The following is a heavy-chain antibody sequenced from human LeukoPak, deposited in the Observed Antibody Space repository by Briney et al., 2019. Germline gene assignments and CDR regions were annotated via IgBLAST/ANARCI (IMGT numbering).Heavy chain of an antibody. CDR2: ISTGGGDT. CDR1: GFTFSSYA. CDR3: AKGQRFYGEYYFDD. Sequence: GGSLRLSCAASGFTFSSYAMNWVRQAPGKGLEWVSGISTGGGDTIYADSVKGRFTISRDNSKNTLYLQMNSLRAEDTAVYYCAKGQRFYGEYYFDDWGQGTLVTVSS. J-gene: IGHJ4*02. V-gene: IGHV3-23*01. D-gene: IGHD4-17*01.